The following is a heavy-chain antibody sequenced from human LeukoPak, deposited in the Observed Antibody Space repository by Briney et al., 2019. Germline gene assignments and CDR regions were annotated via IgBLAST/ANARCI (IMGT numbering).Heavy chain of an antibody. D-gene: IGHD4-23*01. CDR2: IISSGNS. Sequence: SEPRSLTCTVSGGFISGAYWSWLRQPAGKGLEGIGRIISSGNSSYNPSLNSRVTMSVDTSKNQFCLKVSSVAAEDTAVYYCARDPNSALWGQGTLVTVSS. CDR1: GGFISGAY. J-gene: IGHJ4*02. V-gene: IGHV4-4*07. CDR3: ARDPNSAL.